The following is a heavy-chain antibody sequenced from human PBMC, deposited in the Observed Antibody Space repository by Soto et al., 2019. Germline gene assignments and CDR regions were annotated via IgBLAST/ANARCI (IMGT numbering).Heavy chain of an antibody. Sequence: GGSLRLSCAASGFTFSSYGMHWVRQAPGKGLEWVAVIWYDGSNKYYADSVKGRFTISRDNSKNTLYLQMNSLRAEDTAVYYCARDSYYDSSGYLRAQKRNYYGMDVWGQGTTVTVSS. D-gene: IGHD3-22*01. V-gene: IGHV3-33*01. CDR1: GFTFSSYG. CDR2: IWYDGSNK. J-gene: IGHJ6*02. CDR3: ARDSYYDSSGYLRAQKRNYYGMDV.